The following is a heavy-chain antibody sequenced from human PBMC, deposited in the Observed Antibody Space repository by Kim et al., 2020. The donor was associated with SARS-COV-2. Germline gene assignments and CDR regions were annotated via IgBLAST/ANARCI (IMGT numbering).Heavy chain of an antibody. CDR2: INPSGGST. CDR1: GYTFTSYH. V-gene: IGHV1-46*03. Sequence: SVKVSCKASGYTFTSYHIQWVRQAPGQGLEWMGVINPSGGSTTYAQKLQGRVIMTRDTSTGTVYMELSSLRSEDTALYYCARGTWGGGGWGYGSGQYNRFDPWGQGTLVTVSS. D-gene: IGHD3-10*01. J-gene: IGHJ5*02. CDR3: ARGTWGGGGWGYGSGQYNRFDP.